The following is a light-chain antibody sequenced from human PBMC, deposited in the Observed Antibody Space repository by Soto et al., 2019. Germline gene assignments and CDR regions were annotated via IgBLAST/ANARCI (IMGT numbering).Light chain of an antibody. Sequence: QSVLTQPASVSGSPGQSITISCTGTSSGVGGYNYVSWYQQHPGKAPKLMIYDVSNRPSGVSNRFSGSKSGNTASLTISGLQAEDEADYYCSSYTSSSVVFGGVTKLTVL. J-gene: IGLJ2*01. CDR2: DVS. V-gene: IGLV2-14*01. CDR1: SSGVGGYNY. CDR3: SSYTSSSVV.